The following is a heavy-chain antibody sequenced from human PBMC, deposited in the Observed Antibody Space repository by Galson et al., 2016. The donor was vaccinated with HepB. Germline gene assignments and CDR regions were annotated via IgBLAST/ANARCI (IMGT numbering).Heavy chain of an antibody. Sequence: SLRLSCAASGFTFSTYDMNWVRQAPGKGLEWVSSIGPTGSNKHSADSVKGRIAISRDNAKNSMYLQLNSLRDEDTAVYYCTRGGLQYYFDWWGQGALVTVSS. CDR3: TRGGLQYYFDW. CDR1: GFTFSTYD. D-gene: IGHD4-11*01. V-gene: IGHV3-21*06. J-gene: IGHJ4*02. CDR2: IGPTGSNK.